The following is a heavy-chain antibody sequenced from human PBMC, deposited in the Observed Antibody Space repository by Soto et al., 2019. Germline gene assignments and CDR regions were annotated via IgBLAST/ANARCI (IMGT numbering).Heavy chain of an antibody. CDR1: GFTFSSYG. CDR2: IWYDGSNK. D-gene: IGHD4-17*01. Sequence: QVQLVESGGGVVQPGRSLRLSCAASGFTFSSYGMHWVRQAPGKGLEWVAVIWYDGSNKYYADSVKGRFTISRDNSKNALYLQMNSLRAEDTAVYYCARDRAVTPLGWFDYWGQGTLVTVSS. CDR3: ARDRAVTPLGWFDY. J-gene: IGHJ4*02. V-gene: IGHV3-33*01.